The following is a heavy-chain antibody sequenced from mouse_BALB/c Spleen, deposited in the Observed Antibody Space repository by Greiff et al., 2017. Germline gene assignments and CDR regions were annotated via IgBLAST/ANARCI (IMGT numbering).Heavy chain of an antibody. CDR3: TRNYGSRGYAMDY. J-gene: IGHJ4*01. Sequence: QVQLQQPGAELVRPGASVKLSCKASGYTFTSYWINWVKQRPGQGLEWIGNIYPSDSYTNYNQKFKDKATLTVDKSSSTAYMQLSSPTSEDSAVYYCTRNYGSRGYAMDYWGQGTSVTVSS. D-gene: IGHD1-1*01. CDR2: IYPSDSYT. V-gene: IGHV1-69*02. CDR1: GYTFTSYW.